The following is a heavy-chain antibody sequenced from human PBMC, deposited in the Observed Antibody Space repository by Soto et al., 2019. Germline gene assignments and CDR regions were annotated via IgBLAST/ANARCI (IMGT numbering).Heavy chain of an antibody. V-gene: IGHV3-23*01. Sequence: LRLSCAASGFTFSSYAMSWVRQAPGKGLEWVSAISGSGGSTYYADSVKGRFTISRDNSKNTLYLQMNSLRAEDTAVYYCAKDPSLLQWPADYFDYWGQGTLVTVSS. D-gene: IGHD6-19*01. CDR2: ISGSGGST. CDR1: GFTFSSYA. CDR3: AKDPSLLQWPADYFDY. J-gene: IGHJ4*02.